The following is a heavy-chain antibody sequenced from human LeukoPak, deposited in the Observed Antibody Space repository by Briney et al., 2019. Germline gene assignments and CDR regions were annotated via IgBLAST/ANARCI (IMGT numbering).Heavy chain of an antibody. V-gene: IGHV1-18*01. D-gene: IGHD6-13*01. CDR2: ISGFNGNA. CDR3: ARDERSAAAGSAYYLDS. Sequence: ASVEVSCKASGYSFTNCGINWVRQAPGQGLEWMGWISGFNGNANFAPKLQDRVTLTTDASTSTAYMELRSLRSDDTAVYYCARDERSAAAGSAYYLDSWGQGTLVTVSS. CDR1: GYSFTNCG. J-gene: IGHJ4*02.